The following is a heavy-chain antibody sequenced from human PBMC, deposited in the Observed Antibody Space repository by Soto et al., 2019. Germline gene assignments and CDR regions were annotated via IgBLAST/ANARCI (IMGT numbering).Heavy chain of an antibody. V-gene: IGHV3-23*01. CDR1: GFSFSSYA. Sequence: GGSLSLSCVASGFSFSSYAMSWVRQAPGKGLEWVSVISGSDGSTYYADSVKGRFTISRDNSKNTLYLQMNSLRAEDTAVYYCAKDRERDAWYEDYWGQGTRVTVSS. J-gene: IGHJ4*02. D-gene: IGHD6-13*01. CDR2: ISGSDGST. CDR3: AKDRERDAWYEDY.